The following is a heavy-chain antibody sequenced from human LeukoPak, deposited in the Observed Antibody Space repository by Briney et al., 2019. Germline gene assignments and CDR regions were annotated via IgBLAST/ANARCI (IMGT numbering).Heavy chain of an antibody. V-gene: IGHV1-69*04. CDR3: ATLGGDGYNIPSGWSH. J-gene: IGHJ4*02. CDR1: GGTFSSYA. D-gene: IGHD5-24*01. CDR2: IIPILGIA. Sequence: GASVKVSCKASGGTFSSYAISWVRQAPGQGLEWMGRIIPILGIANYAQKFQGRVTITADKSTSTTYMELSSLRSEDTTVYYCATLGGDGYNIPSGWSHWGQGTLVTVSS.